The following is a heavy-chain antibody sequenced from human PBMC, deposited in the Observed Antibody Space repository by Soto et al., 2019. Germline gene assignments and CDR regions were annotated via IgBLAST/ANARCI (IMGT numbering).Heavy chain of an antibody. J-gene: IGHJ6*02. CDR1: GGTSGSYA. CDR3: ARHVPAAGYYYGMDV. D-gene: IGHD2-2*01. V-gene: IGHV1-69*12. Sequence: QVQLVQSGAEVKKPGSSVKVSCKASGGTSGSYAISGVGQAPGQGLEWMGGIIPIFGTANYAQKFQGRVTITADESTSTAYMELSSLRSEDTAVYYCARHVPAAGYYYGMDVWGQGTTVTVSS. CDR2: IIPIFGTA.